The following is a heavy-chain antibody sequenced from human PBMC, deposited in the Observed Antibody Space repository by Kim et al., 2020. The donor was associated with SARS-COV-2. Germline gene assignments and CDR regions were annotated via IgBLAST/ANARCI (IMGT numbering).Heavy chain of an antibody. D-gene: IGHD5-12*01. Sequence: SVKVSCKASGGTFSSYAISWVRQAPGQGLEWMGGIIPIFGTANYAQKFQGRVTITADESTSTAYMELSSLRSEDTAVYYCAREFHLGDSGYDGDAFDIWGQGTMVTVSS. V-gene: IGHV1-69*13. J-gene: IGHJ3*02. CDR3: AREFHLGDSGYDGDAFDI. CDR1: GGTFSSYA. CDR2: IIPIFGTA.